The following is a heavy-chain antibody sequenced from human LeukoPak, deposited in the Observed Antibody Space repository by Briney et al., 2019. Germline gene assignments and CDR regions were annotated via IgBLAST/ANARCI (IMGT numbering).Heavy chain of an antibody. CDR3: ARDRPAATAGFDY. J-gene: IGHJ4*02. CDR2: ISSSSSYI. D-gene: IGHD2-2*01. Sequence: GGSLRLSCAASGFTFSSYSMNWVRQAPGKGLEWVSSISSSSSYIYYADSVKGRFTISRDNAKNSLYLQMNGLRAEDTAVYYCARDRPAATAGFDYWGQGTLVTVSS. CDR1: GFTFSSYS. V-gene: IGHV3-21*04.